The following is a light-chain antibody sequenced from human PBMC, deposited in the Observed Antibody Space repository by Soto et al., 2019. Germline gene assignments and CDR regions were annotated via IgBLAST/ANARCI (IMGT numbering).Light chain of an antibody. CDR2: AAS. V-gene: IGKV1-39*01. CDR3: QQSYSTLLP. J-gene: IGKJ4*01. Sequence: DIQMTQSPSSLSASVGDRVTITCRASQSISSYLNWYQQKPGKAPKLLIYAASSLQSGVPTRFSGSGSGTDFTLTISSLQPEDFATYYCQQSYSTLLPFGGG. CDR1: QSISSY.